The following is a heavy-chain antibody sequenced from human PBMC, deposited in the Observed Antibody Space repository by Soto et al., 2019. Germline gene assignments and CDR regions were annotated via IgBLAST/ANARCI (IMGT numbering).Heavy chain of an antibody. CDR3: AKAAQPDIVVVPGYGMDV. D-gene: IGHD2-2*01. V-gene: IGHV3-23*01. J-gene: IGHJ6*02. CDR1: GFTFSSYA. CDR2: ISGSGGST. Sequence: GSLRLSCAASGFTFSSYAMSWVRQAPGKGLEWVSAISGSGGSTYYADSVKGRFTISRDNSKNTLYLQMNSLRAEDTAVYYCAKAAQPDIVVVPGYGMDVWGQGTTVTVSS.